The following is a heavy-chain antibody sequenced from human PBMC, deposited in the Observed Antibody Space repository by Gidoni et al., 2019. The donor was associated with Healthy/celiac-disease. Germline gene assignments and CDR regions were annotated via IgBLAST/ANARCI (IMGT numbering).Heavy chain of an antibody. V-gene: IGHV1-69*01. CDR2: IIPIFGTA. J-gene: IGHJ6*02. Sequence: GIIPIFGTANYAQKFQGRVTITADESTSTAYMELSSLRSEDTAVYYCARDRPDRVTIFGVKGLTQYYYYGMDVWGQGTTVTVSS. D-gene: IGHD3-3*01. CDR3: ARDRPDRVTIFGVKGLTQYYYYGMDV.